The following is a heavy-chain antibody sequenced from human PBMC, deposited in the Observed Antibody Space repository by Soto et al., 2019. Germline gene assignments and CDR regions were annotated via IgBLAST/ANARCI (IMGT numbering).Heavy chain of an antibody. V-gene: IGHV4-59*01. D-gene: IGHD2-21*02. Sequence: SETLSLTCSVSGGSISSYYWSWIRQPPGKGLEWIGYIFYSGRSGSANYNPSLKSRVTISVDTSKNQFSLKLSSVTAADTAVYDCARTALVWFEPWGQGTLVTVAS. J-gene: IGHJ5*02. CDR1: GGSISSYY. CDR3: ARTALVWFEP. CDR2: IFYSGRSGSA.